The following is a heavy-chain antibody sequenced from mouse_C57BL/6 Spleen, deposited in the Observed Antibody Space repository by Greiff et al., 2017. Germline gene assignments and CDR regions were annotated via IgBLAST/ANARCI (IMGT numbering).Heavy chain of an antibody. J-gene: IGHJ4*01. CDR3: GGGGDYDEDYAMDY. D-gene: IGHD2-4*01. V-gene: IGHV3-6*01. Sequence: EVKLQESGPGLVKPSQSLSLTCSVTGYSITSGYYWNWIRQFPGNKLEWMGYISYDGSNNYNPSLKNRISITRDTSKNPFVLKLNTVTTEDTATYYYGGGGDYDEDYAMDYWGQGTSVTVSS. CDR1: GYSITSGYY. CDR2: ISYDGSN.